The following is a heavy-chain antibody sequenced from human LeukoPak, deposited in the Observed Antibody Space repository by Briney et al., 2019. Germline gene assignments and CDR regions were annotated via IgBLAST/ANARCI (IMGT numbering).Heavy chain of an antibody. D-gene: IGHD3-22*01. CDR2: ISSSGSTI. CDR3: ARAEWDYYDSSGYPDY. J-gene: IGHJ4*02. CDR1: GFTFSDYY. Sequence: GGSLRLSCAASGFTFSDYYMSWIRQAPGKGLEWVSYISSSGSTIYYADSVKGRFTISRDNAKNSLYLQMNSLRAEDTAVYHCARAEWDYYDSSGYPDYWGQGTLVTVSS. V-gene: IGHV3-11*01.